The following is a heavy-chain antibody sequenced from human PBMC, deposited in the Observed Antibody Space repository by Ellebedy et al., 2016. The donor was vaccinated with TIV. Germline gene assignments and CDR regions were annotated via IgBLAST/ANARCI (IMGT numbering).Heavy chain of an antibody. Sequence: GGSLRLXXVASKFTFSNFAMHWVRQAPGKGLEWVATFSDDDKSIHYTESVKGRFTISRANSRNTVYLEMNGLRADDTAVYYCAKALYKGNGYDFIFDYWGQGTLVTVSS. V-gene: IGHV3-30*18. J-gene: IGHJ4*02. CDR2: FSDDDKSI. CDR3: AKALYKGNGYDFIFDY. CDR1: KFTFSNFA. D-gene: IGHD3-3*01.